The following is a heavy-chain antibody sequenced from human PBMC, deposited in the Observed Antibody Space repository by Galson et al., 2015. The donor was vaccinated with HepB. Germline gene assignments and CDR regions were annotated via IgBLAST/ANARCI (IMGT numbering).Heavy chain of an antibody. J-gene: IGHJ6*03. D-gene: IGHD3-3*01. Sequence: SVKVSCKASGYTFTSYGISWVRQAPGQGLEWMGWISAYNGNTNYAQKLQGRVTMTTDTSTSTAYMELRSLRSDDTAVYYCGRSGYNYYYYYYYMDVWGKGTTVTVSS. V-gene: IGHV1-18*01. CDR1: GYTFTSYG. CDR2: ISAYNGNT. CDR3: GRSGYNYYYYYYYMDV.